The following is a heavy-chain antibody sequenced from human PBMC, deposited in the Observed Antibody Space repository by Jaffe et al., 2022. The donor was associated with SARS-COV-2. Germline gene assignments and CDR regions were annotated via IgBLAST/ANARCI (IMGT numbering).Heavy chain of an antibody. CDR3: ARAGYGSGWPYFDY. CDR1: GFTVSSNY. CDR2: IYSGGST. Sequence: EVQLVESGGGLVQPGGSLRLSCAASGFTVSSNYMSWVRQAPGKGLEWVSFIYSGGSTYYADSVKGRFTISRDNSKNTLYLQMNSLRAEDTAVYYCARAGYGSGWPYFDYWGQGTLVTVSS. V-gene: IGHV3-66*02. J-gene: IGHJ4*02. D-gene: IGHD6-19*01.